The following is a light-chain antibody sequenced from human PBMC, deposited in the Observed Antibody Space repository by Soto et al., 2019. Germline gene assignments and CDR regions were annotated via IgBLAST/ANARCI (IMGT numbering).Light chain of an antibody. J-gene: IGKJ1*01. CDR2: DVS. V-gene: IGKV1-5*01. Sequence: DIQMTQSPSTVSAYVGDSVTITCRASQSITTCLAWYQQRPGKAPKLLIYDVSSLQSGVPSRFSGSGSGTEFTLTISSLQHDDFTTHYCQHYKMYSPWTFGQGTKVDIK. CDR3: QHYKMYSPWT. CDR1: QSITTC.